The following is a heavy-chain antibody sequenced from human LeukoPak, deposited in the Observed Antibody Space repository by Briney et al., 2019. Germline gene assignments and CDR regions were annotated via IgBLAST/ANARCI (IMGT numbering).Heavy chain of an antibody. Sequence: GSLRLSCAASEFTFSSYSMNWVRQPPGKGLEWIGSIYYSGSTYYNPSLKSRVTISVDTSKNQFSLKLSSVTAADTAVYYCARDPYYYDSSGYYWGQGTLVTVSS. CDR3: ARDPYYYDSSGYY. CDR1: EFTFSSYS. CDR2: IYYSGST. J-gene: IGHJ4*02. D-gene: IGHD3-22*01. V-gene: IGHV4-39*07.